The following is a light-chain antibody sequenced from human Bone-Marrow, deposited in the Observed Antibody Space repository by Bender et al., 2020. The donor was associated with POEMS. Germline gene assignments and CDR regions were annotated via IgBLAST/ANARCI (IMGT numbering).Light chain of an antibody. CDR2: DVT. J-gene: IGLJ2*01. V-gene: IGLV2-8*01. CDR1: SSDIGRFNS. Sequence: QSALTQPASVSGSPGQSITISCTGTSSDIGRFNSVSWYQQHPGRAPQLIIFDVTKRPSGVPDRFSGSKSGNTASLTVSELRLEDEADYFCSSSAGTFNLIFGGGTKLTVL. CDR3: SSSAGTFNLI.